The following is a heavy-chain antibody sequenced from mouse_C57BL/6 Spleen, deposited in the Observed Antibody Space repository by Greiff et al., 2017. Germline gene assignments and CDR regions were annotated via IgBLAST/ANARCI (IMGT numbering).Heavy chain of an antibody. CDR2: IRNKANGYTT. Sequence: EVKLVESGGGLVQPGGSLSLSCAASGFTFTDYYMSWVRQPPGKALEWLGFIRNKANGYTTEYSASVKGRFTISRDNSQSILYLQMNALRAEDSATYYCARFPYYGRTYYYAMDYWGQGTSVTVSS. J-gene: IGHJ4*01. D-gene: IGHD1-1*01. V-gene: IGHV7-3*01. CDR3: ARFPYYGRTYYYAMDY. CDR1: GFTFTDYY.